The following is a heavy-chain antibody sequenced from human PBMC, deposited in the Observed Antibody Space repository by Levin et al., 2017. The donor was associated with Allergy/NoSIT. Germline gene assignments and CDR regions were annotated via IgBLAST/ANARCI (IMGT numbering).Heavy chain of an antibody. CDR2: IRYDGSNK. CDR3: ARSQRSGYSSDCFDP. D-gene: IGHD3-3*01. CDR1: GFTFYNYE. V-gene: IGHV3-30*02. J-gene: IGHJ5*02. Sequence: GESLKISCRASGFTFYNYEMHWVRQAPGKGLEWVALIRYDGSNKYYADSVKGRFTVSRDNSKNTLYLQMNSLRVEDTAVYYCARSQRSGYSSDCFDPWGQGTPVTVSS.